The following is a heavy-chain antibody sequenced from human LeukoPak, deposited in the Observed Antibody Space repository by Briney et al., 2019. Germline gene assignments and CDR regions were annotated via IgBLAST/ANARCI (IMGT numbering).Heavy chain of an antibody. Sequence: PGGSLRLSCAASGFTFSSYWMSWVRQAPGKGLEWVANIKQDGSEKHYVDSVKGRFTISRDNAKNSLYLQMNSLRAEDTAVYYCAREGYSSSSYYFDYWGQGTLVTVSS. D-gene: IGHD6-13*01. V-gene: IGHV3-7*01. CDR3: AREGYSSSSYYFDY. CDR2: IKQDGSEK. J-gene: IGHJ4*02. CDR1: GFTFSSYW.